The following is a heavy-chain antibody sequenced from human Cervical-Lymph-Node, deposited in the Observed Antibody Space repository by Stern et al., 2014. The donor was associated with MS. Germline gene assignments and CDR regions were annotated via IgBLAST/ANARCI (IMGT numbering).Heavy chain of an antibody. D-gene: IGHD2-8*02. J-gene: IGHJ4*02. Sequence: QVQLQESGPGLVKPSETLSLTCAVSGDSISSYTHYWAWIRQPPGKGLEWIGSVYYSGPTYYNPSLKSRVPIPVDTSKNHFSLGLNSVTAADTAVYYCAKHACTGAACPFDLWGQGTLVTVSS. CDR3: AKHACTGAACPFDL. V-gene: IGHV4-39*01. CDR2: VYYSGPT. CDR1: GDSISSYTHY.